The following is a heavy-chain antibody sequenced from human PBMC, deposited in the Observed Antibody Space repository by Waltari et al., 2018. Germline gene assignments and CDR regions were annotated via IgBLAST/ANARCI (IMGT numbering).Heavy chain of an antibody. Sequence: QVQLVQSGAEVKKPGASVKVSCKASGYTFTGYYMHWGRRAPGQGLEWMGRINPNSGGTNYGQKVQGRVNMTRDTSISTAYMELSRLRSDDTAVYYCARQIVGSSGYYYAFGYWGQGTLVTVSS. V-gene: IGHV1-2*02. CDR1: GYTFTGYY. CDR2: INPNSGGT. CDR3: ARQIVGSSGYYYAFGY. J-gene: IGHJ4*02. D-gene: IGHD3-22*01.